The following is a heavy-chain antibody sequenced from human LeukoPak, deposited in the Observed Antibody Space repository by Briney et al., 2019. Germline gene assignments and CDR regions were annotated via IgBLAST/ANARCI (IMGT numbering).Heavy chain of an antibody. V-gene: IGHV1-2*04. CDR2: INPNSGGT. CDR1: GYTFTDYY. Sequence: SVKVSCKASGYTFTDYYMHWVRLAPGQGLEWMGWINPNSGGTNYVQKFQGWVTMTRDTSINTAYMELSRLTSDGTAVYYCARANFLYCSSTSCLFDYWGQGTLVTVSS. J-gene: IGHJ4*02. D-gene: IGHD2-2*01. CDR3: ARANFLYCSSTSCLFDY.